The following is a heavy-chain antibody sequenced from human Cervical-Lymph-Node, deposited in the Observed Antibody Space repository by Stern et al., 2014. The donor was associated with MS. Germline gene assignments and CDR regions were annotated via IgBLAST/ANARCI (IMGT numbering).Heavy chain of an antibody. J-gene: IGHJ4*02. CDR1: GFTFTSSA. CDR3: AATSHVGYFDY. Sequence: QLVESGPEVKKPGTSVKVSCKASGFTFTSSAVQWVRQARGQSLEWIGWIVPGSGNTNYAQKFQERVTITRDMSTSTAYMELSSLRSEDTAVYYCAATSHVGYFDYWGQGTLVSVSS. D-gene: IGHD1-26*01. CDR2: IVPGSGNT. V-gene: IGHV1-58*01.